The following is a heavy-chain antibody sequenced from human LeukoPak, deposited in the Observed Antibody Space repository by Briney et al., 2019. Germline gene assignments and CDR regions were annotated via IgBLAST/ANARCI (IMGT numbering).Heavy chain of an antibody. CDR1: GGSISSYY. D-gene: IGHD1-1*01. CDR3: ARAGTKPNYYYYYMDV. V-gene: IGHV4-4*07. CDR2: IYTSGST. J-gene: IGHJ6*03. Sequence: PSETLSLTCTVSGGSISSYYWNWIRQPAGKGLEWIGRIYTSGSTNYNPSLKSRVTMSVDTSENQFSLKLSSVTAADTAIYYCARAGTKPNYYYYYMDVWGKGTTVTVSS.